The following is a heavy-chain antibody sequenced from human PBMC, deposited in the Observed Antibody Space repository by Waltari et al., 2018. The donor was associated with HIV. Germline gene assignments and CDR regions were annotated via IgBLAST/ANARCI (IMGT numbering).Heavy chain of an antibody. CDR3: AKDLAPGSYFDGGWFDP. CDR1: GFTFSSYG. V-gene: IGHV3-30*18. D-gene: IGHD1-26*01. Sequence: QVQLVESGGGVVQPGRSLRLSCAASGFTFSSYGMHWVRQAPGTGLEWVAVISYDGSNKYYADSVKGRFTISRDNSKNTLYLQMNSLRAEDTAVYYCAKDLAPGSYFDGGWFDPWGQGTLVTVSS. CDR2: ISYDGSNK. J-gene: IGHJ5*02.